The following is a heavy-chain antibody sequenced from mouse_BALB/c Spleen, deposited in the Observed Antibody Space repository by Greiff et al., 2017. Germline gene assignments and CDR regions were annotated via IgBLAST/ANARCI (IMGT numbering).Heavy chain of an antibody. CDR1: GFTFSSYG. CDR3: ARATTVVARDYFDY. J-gene: IGHJ2*01. CDR2: INSNGGST. D-gene: IGHD1-1*01. Sequence: EVNVVESGGGLVQPGGSLKLSCAASGFTFSSYGMSWVRQTPDKRLELVATINSNGGSTYYPDSVKGRFTISRDNAKNTLYLQMSSLKSEDTAMYYCARATTVVARDYFDYWGQGTTLTVSS. V-gene: IGHV5-6-3*01.